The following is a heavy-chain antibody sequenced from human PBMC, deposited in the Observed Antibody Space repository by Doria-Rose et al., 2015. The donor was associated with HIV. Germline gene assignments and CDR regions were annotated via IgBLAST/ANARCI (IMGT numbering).Heavy chain of an antibody. V-gene: IGHV4-34*01. CDR2: INHSGSP. CDR3: ARAGPEYYFDA. J-gene: IGHJ4*02. Sequence: GGSFRGYYWNWIRQPPGKGLEWIGEINHSGSPNYNPSLKSRVTMSVDTSRKQFSPKLSSVTAADTAVYYCARAGPEYYFDAWGQGTLVTASS. CDR1: GGSFRGYY.